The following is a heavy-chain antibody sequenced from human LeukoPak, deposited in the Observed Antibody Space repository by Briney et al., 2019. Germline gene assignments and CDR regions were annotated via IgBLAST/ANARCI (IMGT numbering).Heavy chain of an antibody. J-gene: IGHJ4*02. CDR1: GFTFSSYS. Sequence: PGGSLRLSCAASGFTFSSYSMNWVRQAPGKGLEWVSSISSGSSYIYYADSVKGRFTISRDNAKNSLYLQMNSLRAEDTAVYYCARDLRDGYNYGYWGQGTLVTVSS. V-gene: IGHV3-21*01. CDR3: ARDLRDGYNYGY. D-gene: IGHD5-24*01. CDR2: ISSGSSYI.